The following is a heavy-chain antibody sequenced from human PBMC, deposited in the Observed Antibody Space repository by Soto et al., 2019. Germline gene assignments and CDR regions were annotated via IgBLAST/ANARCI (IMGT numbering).Heavy chain of an antibody. J-gene: IGHJ4*02. CDR2: IYYSGST. D-gene: IGHD6-19*01. CDR1: GGSISSYY. CDR3: AKSGGYSSGWYLSEYYFDY. Sequence: SETLYLTCTVSGGSISSYYWSWIRQPPGKGLEWIGYIYYSGSTNYNPSLKSRVTISVDTSKNQFSLKLSSVTAADTAVYYCAKSGGYSSGWYLSEYYFDYWGQGTLVTVSS. V-gene: IGHV4-59*01.